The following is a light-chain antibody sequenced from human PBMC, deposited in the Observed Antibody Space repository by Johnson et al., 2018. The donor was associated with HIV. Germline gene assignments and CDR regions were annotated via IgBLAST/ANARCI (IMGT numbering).Light chain of an antibody. Sequence: QSMLTQPPSVSAAPGQKVTISCSGGSSNIGNNYVSWYQQVPGTAPKLLIYENNKRPSGIPDRFSGSKSGTSAALGITGLQTGDEADYYCGTWDSSLSAYVFATETKGTFL. V-gene: IGLV1-51*02. CDR2: ENN. CDR3: GTWDSSLSAYV. CDR1: SSNIGNNY. J-gene: IGLJ1*01.